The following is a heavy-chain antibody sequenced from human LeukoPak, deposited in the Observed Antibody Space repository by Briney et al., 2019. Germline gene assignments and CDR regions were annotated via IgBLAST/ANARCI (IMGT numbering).Heavy chain of an antibody. CDR1: GYTFTSYG. D-gene: IGHD2-8*01. CDR2: INPNSGGT. Sequence: ASVKVSCKVSGYTFTSYGISWVRQAPGQGLEWMGWINPNSGGTNYAQKFQGRVTMTRDTSISTAYMELSRLRSDDTAVYYCARLGYCTNGVCYGYDYWGQGTLVTVSS. J-gene: IGHJ4*02. CDR3: ARLGYCTNGVCYGYDY. V-gene: IGHV1-2*02.